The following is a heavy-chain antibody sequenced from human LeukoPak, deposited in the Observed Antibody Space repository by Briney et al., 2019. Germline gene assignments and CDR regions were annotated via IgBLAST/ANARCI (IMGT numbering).Heavy chain of an antibody. CDR1: GFTFSNYN. D-gene: IGHD1-14*01. J-gene: IGHJ4*02. CDR3: ARDASPEGFDY. CDR2: ISTTSTYI. V-gene: IGHV3-21*01. Sequence: GGSLRLSCAASGFTFSNYNMNWVRQPPGKGLEWVSSISTTSTYIYYADSVKGRFTISKDNAKNSLYLQMTSLRAEDTAVYYCARDASPEGFDYWGQGTLVTVSS.